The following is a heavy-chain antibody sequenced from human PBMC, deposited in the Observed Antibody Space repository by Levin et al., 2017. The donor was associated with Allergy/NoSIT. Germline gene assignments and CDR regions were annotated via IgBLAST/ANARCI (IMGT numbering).Heavy chain of an antibody. V-gene: IGHV3-23*01. J-gene: IGHJ3*02. CDR3: AKDYIVVVTAGGINDAFDI. CDR1: GFTFSSYA. Sequence: GGSLRLSCAASGFTFSSYAMSWVRQAPGKGLEWVSAISGSGGSTYYADSVKGRFTISRDNSKNTLYLQMNSLRAEDTAVYYCAKDYIVVVTAGGINDAFDIWGQGTMVTVSS. CDR2: ISGSGGST. D-gene: IGHD2-21*02.